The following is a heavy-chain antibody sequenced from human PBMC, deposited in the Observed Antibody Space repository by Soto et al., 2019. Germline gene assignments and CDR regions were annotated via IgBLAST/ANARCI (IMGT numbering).Heavy chain of an antibody. CDR1: GFTIRSYG. J-gene: IGHJ6*02. Sequence: QMQLVESGGGVVQPGRSLRLSCAASGFTIRSYGIHWVHQAPGKGLEWVALIWFDGSKKYYVDSVKGLFAVSRDNSKNTLYLQMNSLRVEDTAVYYCARDRLVPYGYGMDVWGQGTTVTVSS. V-gene: IGHV3-33*01. CDR2: IWFDGSKK. CDR3: ARDRLVPYGYGMDV. D-gene: IGHD2-2*01.